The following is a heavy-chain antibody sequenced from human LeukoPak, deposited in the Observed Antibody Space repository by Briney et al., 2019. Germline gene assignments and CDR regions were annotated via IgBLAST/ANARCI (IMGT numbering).Heavy chain of an antibody. D-gene: IGHD1-26*01. J-gene: IGHJ4*02. Sequence: SVKVSCKASGGTFSSYAISWVRQAPGQGLEWMGRIIPIFGTANYAQKFEGRVTITTDESTSTAYMELSSLRSEDTAVYYCAREGMVAQNYFDYWGQGTLVTVSS. CDR3: AREGMVAQNYFDY. V-gene: IGHV1-69*05. CDR2: IIPIFGTA. CDR1: GGTFSSYA.